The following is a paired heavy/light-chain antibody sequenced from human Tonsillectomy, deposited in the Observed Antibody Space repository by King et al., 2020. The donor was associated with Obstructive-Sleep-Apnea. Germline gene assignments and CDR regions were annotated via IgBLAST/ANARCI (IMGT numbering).Heavy chain of an antibody. Sequence: EVQLVESGGGLVRPGRSLRLSCTGSGFTFSAYAVSWFRQAPGKGLEWVGFIRSNPFGGTTEYATSLKGRFIISRDDSKSIAYLQMNGLKTEDTGLYYCTRVQAVAGSDYWGQGTLVTVSS. J-gene: IGHJ4*02. V-gene: IGHV3-49*03. D-gene: IGHD6-19*01. CDR1: GFTFSAYA. CDR2: IRSNPFGGTT. CDR3: TRVQAVAGSDY.
Light chain of an antibody. CDR2: GAS. Sequence: EIVLTQSPGTLSLSPGERATLSCRASQSVRSDYFAWFQQKAGQAPRLLIYGASSRARGIPDRFSGSGSGTDFTLTINRLEPDDFAVYYCHQYGSSPPWTFGQGTKVEIK. V-gene: IGKV3-20*01. J-gene: IGKJ1*01. CDR3: HQYGSSPPWT. CDR1: QSVRSDY.